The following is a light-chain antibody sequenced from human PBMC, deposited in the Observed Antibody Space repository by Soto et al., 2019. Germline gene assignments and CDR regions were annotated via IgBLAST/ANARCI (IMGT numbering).Light chain of an antibody. CDR3: AAWDDGLNGFWV. CDR1: SSNIGSNT. CDR2: SNN. V-gene: IGLV1-44*01. Sequence: SVLSQPPSASVTPGQRVAISCSGSSSNIGSNTVNWYQQLPGTAPKVLIYSNNQRPSGVPDRFSGSKSGTSASLAISGLQSENEADYYCAAWDDGLNGFWVFGTGTKVTVL. J-gene: IGLJ1*01.